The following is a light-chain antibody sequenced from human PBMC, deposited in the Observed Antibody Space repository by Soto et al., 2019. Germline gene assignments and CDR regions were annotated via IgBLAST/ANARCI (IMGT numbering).Light chain of an antibody. J-gene: IGKJ5*01. Sequence: IRLTQSPSSLSASTGDRVTITCRASQGISSYLAWYQQKPGKAPKLLIYAASSLQSGVPSRFSGSGSGTDFTLTISSLQPEDFATYYCQQSYSTPITFSQGTRLEIK. CDR3: QQSYSTPIT. CDR2: AAS. V-gene: IGKV1-8*01. CDR1: QGISSY.